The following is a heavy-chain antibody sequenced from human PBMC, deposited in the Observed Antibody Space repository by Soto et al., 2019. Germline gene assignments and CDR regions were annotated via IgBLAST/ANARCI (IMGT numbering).Heavy chain of an antibody. V-gene: IGHV3-9*01. CDR2: ISWNSGTI. J-gene: IGHJ6*02. Sequence: EVQLVESGGGLVQPGRSLRLSCAASGFSFDDYAMHWVRQAPGKGLEWVSGISWNSGTIYYADSLKGRFTISRDNAKNSLYLQMNSLRAEDTAFYYCAKDMRGGSSSSRYFYGMDVWGQGTTVTVS. CDR1: GFSFDDYA. CDR3: AKDMRGGSSSSRYFYGMDV. D-gene: IGHD6-13*01.